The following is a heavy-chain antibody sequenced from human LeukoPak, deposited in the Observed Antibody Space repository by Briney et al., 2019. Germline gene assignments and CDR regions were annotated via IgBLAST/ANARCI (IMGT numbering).Heavy chain of an antibody. CDR2: IWYDGSNK. Sequence: SGGSLRLSCAASGFIFSSYGMHWVRQAPGKGLEWVAVIWYDGSNKYYADSVKGRFSISRDNSKNTLYLQMNSLRAEDTAVYYCARWVGAAGFDYWGQGTLVTVS. CDR3: ARWVGAAGFDY. J-gene: IGHJ4*02. D-gene: IGHD2-15*01. V-gene: IGHV3-33*01. CDR1: GFIFSSYG.